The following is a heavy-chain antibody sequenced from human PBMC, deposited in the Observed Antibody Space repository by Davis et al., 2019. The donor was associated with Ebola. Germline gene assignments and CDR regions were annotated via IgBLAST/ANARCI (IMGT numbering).Heavy chain of an antibody. J-gene: IGHJ6*02. CDR3: TRGNSIGDV. Sequence: AASVKVSCKASGYTFTNYAMNWVRQAPGQGLEWMGWINTNTGNPTYAQGFTGRFVFSLDTSVSTAYLQISSLKAEDTAVYYCTRGNSIGDVWGQGTTVTVSS. CDR1: GYTFTNYA. CDR2: INTNTGNP. V-gene: IGHV7-4-1*02. D-gene: IGHD1-7*01.